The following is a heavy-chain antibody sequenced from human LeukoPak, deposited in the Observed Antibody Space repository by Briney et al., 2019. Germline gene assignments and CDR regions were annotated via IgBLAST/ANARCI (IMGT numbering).Heavy chain of an antibody. CDR1: GGSISSYY. CDR3: ARQGGYKSPCDY. D-gene: IGHD1-14*01. V-gene: IGHV4-59*08. J-gene: IGHJ4*02. CDR2: IYYSGST. Sequence: SETLSLTCTVSGGSISSYYWSWIRQPPGKGLEWIGYIYYSGSTNYNPSLKSRVTISVDTSKNQFSLKLSSVTAADTAVHYCARQGGYKSPCDYWGQGTLVTVSS.